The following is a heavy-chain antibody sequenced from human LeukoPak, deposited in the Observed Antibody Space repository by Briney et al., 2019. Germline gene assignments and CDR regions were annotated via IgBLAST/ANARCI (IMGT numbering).Heavy chain of an antibody. D-gene: IGHD6-19*01. CDR1: GYTFTGYY. V-gene: IGHV1-2*02. Sequence: ASVKVSCKASGYTFTGYYMHWVRQAPGQGLEWMGWINPNSGGTNYAQKFQGRVTMTRDTSISTAYMELSRLRSDDTAVYYCASRLYSSGWYCWFDPWGQGTLVTVSS. J-gene: IGHJ5*02. CDR3: ASRLYSSGWYCWFDP. CDR2: INPNSGGT.